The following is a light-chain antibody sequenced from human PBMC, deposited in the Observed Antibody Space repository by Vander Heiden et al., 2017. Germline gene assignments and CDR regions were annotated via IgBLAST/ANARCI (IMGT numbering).Light chain of an antibody. CDR2: DVS. V-gene: IGLV2-14*03. J-gene: IGLJ1*01. CDR1: SGDVGGYNY. Sequence: QSALTQPASVSGSPGPSLTISCTVTSGDVGGYNYVSWYQKKPGKAPKLMIYDVSNRPSGVSNRFSASKSGNTASLTISGLQAEDEADYYCSSYTSSSTVYVFGTGTTVTVL. CDR3: SSYTSSSTVYV.